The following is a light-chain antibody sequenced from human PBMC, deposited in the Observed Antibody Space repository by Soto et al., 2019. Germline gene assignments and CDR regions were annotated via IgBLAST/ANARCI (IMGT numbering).Light chain of an antibody. CDR1: SSDVGDYTY. J-gene: IGLJ2*01. Sequence: QSALTQPRSVSGSPGQSVTISCTGTSSDVGDYTYVSWYQQHPGKAPKFMIYDVNKRPSGVTDRLSGSKSGNTASLTISGLQDEDEADYYCCSYAGSVIFGGGTKVNVL. CDR3: CSYAGSVI. CDR2: DVN. V-gene: IGLV2-11*01.